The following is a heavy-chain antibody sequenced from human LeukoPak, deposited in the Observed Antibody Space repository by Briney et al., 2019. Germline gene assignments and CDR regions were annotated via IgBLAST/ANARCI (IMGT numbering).Heavy chain of an antibody. CDR2: INPNTDGT. Sequence: GASVKVSSKASGYTFTGYYMHWVRQAPGQGLEWMGWINPNTDGTNYAQKFQDRVTMTRDTSISTAYMELSRLRSDDTAVYYCARVFAYFQGYYFDYWGQGTLVTVSS. J-gene: IGHJ4*02. V-gene: IGHV1-2*02. D-gene: IGHD3-3*01. CDR1: GYTFTGYY. CDR3: ARVFAYFQGYYFDY.